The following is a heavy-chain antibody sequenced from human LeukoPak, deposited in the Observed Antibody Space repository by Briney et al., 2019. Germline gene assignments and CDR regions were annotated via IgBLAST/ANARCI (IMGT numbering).Heavy chain of an antibody. D-gene: IGHD3-22*01. Sequence: ASVKVSCKASGYTFTSYGISWVRQAPGQGLEWMGWISAYNGNTNYAQKLQGRVTMTTDTSTSTAYMELRSLRSDDTAVYYCARDYYYDSSSSFDYWGQGTLVTVSS. J-gene: IGHJ4*02. CDR2: ISAYNGNT. CDR1: GYTFTSYG. CDR3: ARDYYYDSSSSFDY. V-gene: IGHV1-18*01.